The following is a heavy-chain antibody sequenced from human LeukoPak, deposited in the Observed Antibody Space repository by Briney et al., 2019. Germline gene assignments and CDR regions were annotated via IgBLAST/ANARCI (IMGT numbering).Heavy chain of an antibody. CDR1: GFTFSSYW. V-gene: IGHV3-7*01. J-gene: IGHJ4*02. CDR3: AKDRYGSGSYSNFDY. D-gene: IGHD3-10*01. CDR2: IKQDGSEK. Sequence: GGSLRLSCAASGFTFSSYWMSWVRQAPGKGLEWVANIKQDGSEKYYADSVKGRFTISRDNSKNTLYLQMNSLRAEDTAVYYCAKDRYGSGSYSNFDYWGQGTLVTVSS.